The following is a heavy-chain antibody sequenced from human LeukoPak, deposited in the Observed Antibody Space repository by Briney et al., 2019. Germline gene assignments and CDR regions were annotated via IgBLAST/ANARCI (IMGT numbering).Heavy chain of an antibody. CDR1: GYTFTGYY. Sequence: ASVTVSCKASGYTFTGYYMRWVRQAPGQGLEWMGWINPNSGGTNYAQKFQGRVTMTRDTSISTAYMELSRLRSDDTAVYYCARGGSIVATNNWFDPWGQGTLVTVSS. CDR2: INPNSGGT. V-gene: IGHV1-2*02. J-gene: IGHJ5*02. CDR3: ARGGSIVATNNWFDP. D-gene: IGHD5-12*01.